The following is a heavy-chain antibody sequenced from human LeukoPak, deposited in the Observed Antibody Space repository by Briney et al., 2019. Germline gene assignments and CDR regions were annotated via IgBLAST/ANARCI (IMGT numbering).Heavy chain of an antibody. J-gene: IGHJ5*02. CDR1: GESLSGYY. CDR3: ARQVGYSGYELLNWFDP. Sequence: SETLSLTCAVYGESLSGYYWSWIRQSPEKGLEWIGYIYYSGSTNYNPSLKSPVTISVETSQNQLFPKLDSVTATDTAVYYGARQVGYSGYELLNWFDPWGQGTLVTVSS. CDR2: IYYSGST. D-gene: IGHD5-12*01. V-gene: IGHV4-59*08.